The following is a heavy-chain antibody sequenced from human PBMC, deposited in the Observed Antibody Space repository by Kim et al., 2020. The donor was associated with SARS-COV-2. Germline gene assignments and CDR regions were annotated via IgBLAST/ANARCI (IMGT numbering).Heavy chain of an antibody. V-gene: IGHV3-33*06. D-gene: IGHD6-6*01. J-gene: IGHJ4*02. CDR3: AKDSSSSKYYFDY. Sequence: YADTVKGRFTISRDNSKNTLYLKMNSLRAEDTAVYYCAKDSSSSKYYFDYWGQGTLVTVSS.